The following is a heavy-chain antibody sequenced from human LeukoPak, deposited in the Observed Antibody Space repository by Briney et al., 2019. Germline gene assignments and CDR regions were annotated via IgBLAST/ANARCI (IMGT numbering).Heavy chain of an antibody. CDR2: IIPIFGTA. D-gene: IGHD2-8*01. CDR3: ARASYPGMHAGY. J-gene: IGHJ4*02. CDR1: GGTFSSYA. V-gene: IGHV1-69*13. Sequence: SVKVSCKASGGTFSSYAISWVRQAPGQGLEWMGGIIPIFGTANYAQKFQGRVTITADESTSTAYMELSSLSSEDTAVYYCARASYPGMHAGYWGQGTLVTVSS.